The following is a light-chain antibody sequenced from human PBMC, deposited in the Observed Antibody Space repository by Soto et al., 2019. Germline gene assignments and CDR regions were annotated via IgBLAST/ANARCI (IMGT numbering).Light chain of an antibody. Sequence: DIQMTQSPSSLSASVGDRVAITCRSSQSISDYLNWYQQKPGKALKLVIYGASNLQSGVPPRFSGSGSGSEFTLTISGLQPDDFAIYFCQQSYSVPLTFGPGTKVDV. CDR3: QQSYSVPLT. J-gene: IGKJ3*01. CDR1: QSISDY. CDR2: GAS. V-gene: IGKV1-39*01.